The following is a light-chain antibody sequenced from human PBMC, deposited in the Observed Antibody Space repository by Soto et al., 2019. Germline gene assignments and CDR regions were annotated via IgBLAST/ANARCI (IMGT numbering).Light chain of an antibody. CDR1: STDFVSYNR. V-gene: IGLV2-18*01. J-gene: IGLJ1*01. CDR3: SLYKGENTYV. CDR2: EAS. Sequence: QSVLTQPPSVSGSPGQSVTISCTGTSTDFVSYNRVSWYQQPPGTAPKLIIYEASNRPSGVPDRFSGSKSGNTASLTISGLQAADEADYYCSLYKGENTYVFGTGTKVTVL.